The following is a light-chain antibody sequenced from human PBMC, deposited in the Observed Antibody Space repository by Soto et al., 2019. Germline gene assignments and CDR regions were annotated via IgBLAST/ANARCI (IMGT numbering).Light chain of an antibody. Sequence: QSALTQPPSASGSPGQSVAISCTGTASDIGGYTFVSWYQQHPGKAPKLLIYDVNQRPSGVPDRFSGSKSGNTASLTVSGLQAEDEADYYCSAHGGTNPYVFGTGTQVTVL. CDR1: ASDIGGYTF. J-gene: IGLJ1*01. CDR2: DVN. V-gene: IGLV2-8*01. CDR3: SAHGGTNPYV.